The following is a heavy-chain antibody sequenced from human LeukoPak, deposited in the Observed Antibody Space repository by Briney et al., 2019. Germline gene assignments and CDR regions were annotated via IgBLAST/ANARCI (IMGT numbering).Heavy chain of an antibody. J-gene: IGHJ4*02. Sequence: ASVKVSCKASGYTFTNYYMHWVRQAPGQGLEWMGVIDPSGGGTSYAQKFQDRVTMTRDTSTSTVHMELSGLRSEDTTVYYCARDQEAFDYWGQGTLVTVSS. CDR3: ARDQEAFDY. CDR1: GYTFTNYY. CDR2: IDPSGGGT. V-gene: IGHV1-46*01.